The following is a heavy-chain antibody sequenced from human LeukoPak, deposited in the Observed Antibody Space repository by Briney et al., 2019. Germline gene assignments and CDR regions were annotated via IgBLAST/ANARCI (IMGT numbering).Heavy chain of an antibody. J-gene: IGHJ4*02. D-gene: IGHD3-10*01. V-gene: IGHV1-18*01. Sequence: ASVKVSCKASGYTFTSYGISWVRQVPGQGLEWMGWISAYNGNTNYAQKLQGRVTMTTDTSTSTAYMELRSLRSDDTAVYYCARDIWFGASVHPYYFDYWGQGTLVTVSS. CDR1: GYTFTSYG. CDR2: ISAYNGNT. CDR3: ARDIWFGASVHPYYFDY.